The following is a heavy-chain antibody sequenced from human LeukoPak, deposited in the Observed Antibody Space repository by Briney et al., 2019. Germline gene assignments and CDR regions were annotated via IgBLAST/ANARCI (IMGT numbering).Heavy chain of an antibody. D-gene: IGHD3-3*01. CDR1: GFTFSSYA. CDR2: ISYDGSNK. CDR3: ARAYYDFWSGYSHYYYYYGVDV. J-gene: IGHJ6*02. V-gene: IGHV3-30-3*01. Sequence: GGSLRLSCAASGFTFSSYAMHWVRQAPGKGLEWVAVISYDGSNKYYADSVKGRFTISRDNSKNTLYLQMNSLRAEDTAVYYCARAYYDFWSGYSHYYYYYGVDVWGQGTTVTVSS.